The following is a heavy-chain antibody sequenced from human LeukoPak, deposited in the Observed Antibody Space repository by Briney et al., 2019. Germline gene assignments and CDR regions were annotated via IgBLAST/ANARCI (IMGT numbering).Heavy chain of an antibody. CDR3: AREGSIAVAGGFLNY. D-gene: IGHD6-19*01. CDR1: GYTFTGYY. CDR2: INPSSGGT. J-gene: IGHJ4*02. V-gene: IGHV1-2*02. Sequence: GASVTVSCKASGYTFTGYYMHWVRQAPGQGLEWMGWINPSSGGTNYAQKFQGRVTMTRDTSISTAYMELSRLRSDDTAVYYCAREGSIAVAGGFLNYWGQGTLVTVSS.